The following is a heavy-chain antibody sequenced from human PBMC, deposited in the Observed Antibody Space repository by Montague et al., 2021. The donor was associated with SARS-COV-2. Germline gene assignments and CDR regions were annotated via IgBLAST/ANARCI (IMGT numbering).Heavy chain of an antibody. CDR2: ISSSGSTI. CDR3: ARDQDYYDPAHDY. D-gene: IGHD3-22*01. V-gene: IGHV3-48*03. J-gene: IGHJ4*02. Sequence: SLRLSCAASGSTFSSYEMNWARQAPGEGLEWVSYISSSGSTIYYADSVKGRFTISRDNAKNSLYLQMNSLRAEDTAVYYCARDQDYYDPAHDYWGQGTLVTVSS. CDR1: GSTFSSYE.